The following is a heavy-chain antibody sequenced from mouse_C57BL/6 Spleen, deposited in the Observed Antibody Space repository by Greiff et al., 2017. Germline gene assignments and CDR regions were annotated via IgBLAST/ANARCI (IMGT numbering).Heavy chain of an antibody. J-gene: IGHJ1*03. Sequence: EVQLQQSVAELVRPGASVKLSCTASGFTIKNTYMHWVKQRPEQGLEWIGRIDPANGNTKYAPKFQGKATITADTSSNTAYLQLSSLTSEDTAIYYGARGDYCGTSDDWYFDVWGTGTTVTVSS. CDR3: ARGDYCGTSDDWYFDV. CDR2: IDPANGNT. V-gene: IGHV14-3*01. CDR1: GFTIKNTY. D-gene: IGHD1-1*01.